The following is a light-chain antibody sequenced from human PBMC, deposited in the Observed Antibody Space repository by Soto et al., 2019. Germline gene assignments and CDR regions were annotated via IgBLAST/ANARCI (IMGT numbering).Light chain of an antibody. CDR3: QQYGNSRWT. CDR2: GAS. CDR1: QSVSSSY. V-gene: IGKV3-20*01. J-gene: IGKJ1*01. Sequence: LLTQSPGTLTLFPGERATLSCRASQSVSSSYLAWYQQKPGQAPRLLIFGASSRATGIPDRFSGSGSGTDFILTISRLEPEDFAVYYCQQYGNSRWTFGQGTKVDIK.